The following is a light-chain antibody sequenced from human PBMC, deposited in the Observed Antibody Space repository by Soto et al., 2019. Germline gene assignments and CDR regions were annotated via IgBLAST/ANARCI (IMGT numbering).Light chain of an antibody. J-gene: IGKJ1*01. CDR3: QQYNSQWT. CDR2: KAS. V-gene: IGKV1-5*03. Sequence: DIQMTQSPSTLSASVGDRVTITCRASQSISSWLAWYQQKPGRAPKLLIYKASSLESGVPSRFSGSGSGTEFTLTIISLQPDDFATYYCQQYNSQWTFGQGTKVEFK. CDR1: QSISSW.